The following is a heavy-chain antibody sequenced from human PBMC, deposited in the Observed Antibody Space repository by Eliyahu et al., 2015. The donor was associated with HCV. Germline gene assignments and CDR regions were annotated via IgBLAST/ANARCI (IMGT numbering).Heavy chain of an antibody. V-gene: IGHV3-53*01. CDR3: ARQGQVGANREAWYFDL. D-gene: IGHD1-26*01. J-gene: IGHJ2*01. CDR1: GFXVXXNH. Sequence: EVXVVESGGGLIQPGGSLRLSCAASGFXVXXNHMNWVRQAPGXGLEWVSVIYSAGXVXYADSVKXRFTISRDNSKNTLSLQMSSLSADDTALYYCARQGQVGANREAWYFDLWGRGTLVTVSS. CDR2: IYSAGXV.